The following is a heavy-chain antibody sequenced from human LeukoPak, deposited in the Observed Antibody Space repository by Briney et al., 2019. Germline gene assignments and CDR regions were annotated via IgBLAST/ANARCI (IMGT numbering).Heavy chain of an antibody. CDR1: GFTFSSYS. CDR3: ATNLKY. J-gene: IGHJ4*02. CDR2: ITSRGYI. D-gene: IGHD2-8*01. V-gene: IGHV3-21*01. Sequence: PGESLTLSCAASGFTFSSYSMNWVRQAPGKGLEWVSCITSRGYIYYADSVKGRFTISQDNAKNSLYLQMSSLRAEDTAVYYCATNLKYWGQGSPVTLSS.